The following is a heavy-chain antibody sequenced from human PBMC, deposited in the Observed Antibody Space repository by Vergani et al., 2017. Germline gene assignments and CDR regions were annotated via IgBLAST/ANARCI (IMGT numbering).Heavy chain of an antibody. Sequence: EVQLVESGGGLVQPGGSLRLSCTASGFTFSNYWMQWVRQAPGKGLMWVSRINSDGDSTSYADSVKGRFTISRDNAKNTLYLQMDSLRAEDTAVYYCARDGWELLDYFYYMDVWGKXP. CDR3: ARDGWELLDYFYYMDV. CDR2: INSDGDST. J-gene: IGHJ6*03. D-gene: IGHD1-26*01. CDR1: GFTFSNYW. V-gene: IGHV3-74*01.